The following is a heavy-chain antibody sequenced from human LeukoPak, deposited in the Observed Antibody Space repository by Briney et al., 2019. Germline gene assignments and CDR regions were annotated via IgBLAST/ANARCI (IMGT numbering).Heavy chain of an antibody. Sequence: SETLSLTCTVSGGSISNYYWSWIRQPPGKGLEWIGSISYSGSTNYNPSLKSRVTISVDTSKNQLSLKLSSVTAADTAVYYCARSKAHLSTSWYGTWFDPWGQGTLVTVSS. J-gene: IGHJ5*02. V-gene: IGHV4-59*08. CDR2: ISYSGST. D-gene: IGHD2-2*01. CDR1: GGSISNYY. CDR3: ARSKAHLSTSWYGTWFDP.